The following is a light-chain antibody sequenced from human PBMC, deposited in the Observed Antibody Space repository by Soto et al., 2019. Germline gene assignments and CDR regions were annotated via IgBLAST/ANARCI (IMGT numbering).Light chain of an antibody. J-gene: IGKJ1*01. Sequence: DIQMTQSPSTLXASVXDXXTXTCRASQSISNWLAWYQQKPGKAPKLLIYRASNLENGVPSRFSGSGSGTEFTLTISSLQPDDFATYYCQQYNTYSGTFGQGTKVEIK. CDR2: RAS. V-gene: IGKV1-5*03. CDR1: QSISNW. CDR3: QQYNTYSGT.